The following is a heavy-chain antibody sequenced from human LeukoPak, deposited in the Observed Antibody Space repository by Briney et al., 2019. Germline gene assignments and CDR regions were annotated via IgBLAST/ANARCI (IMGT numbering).Heavy chain of an antibody. CDR3: AKTLDGMGSYYLFDY. Sequence: GGSLRLSCTASGFTFSSYGIHWVRQAPGKGLEGVAFIQYDGSNKYYADSVKGRFTISRDNSKNTLYLQMNNLRAEDAAGCYCAKTLDGMGSYYLFDYWGQGTLVTVYS. V-gene: IGHV3-30*02. CDR2: IQYDGSNK. D-gene: IGHD3-10*01. J-gene: IGHJ4*02. CDR1: GFTFSSYG.